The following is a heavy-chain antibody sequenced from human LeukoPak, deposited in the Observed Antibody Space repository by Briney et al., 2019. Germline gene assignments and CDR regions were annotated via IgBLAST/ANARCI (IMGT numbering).Heavy chain of an antibody. CDR3: AKNVLGMRAFDI. Sequence: PGGSLRLSCAASGFTFSTYAMTWVRQAPGKGLEWVSTIGGSGSPSSASYADSVKGRFTISSDKSKDTLYLLINSLRADDTAIYYCAKNVLGMRAFDIWGRGQWSPFLQ. J-gene: IGHJ3*02. D-gene: IGHD3-16*01. CDR2: IGGSGSPSSA. V-gene: IGHV3-23*01. CDR1: GFTFSTYA.